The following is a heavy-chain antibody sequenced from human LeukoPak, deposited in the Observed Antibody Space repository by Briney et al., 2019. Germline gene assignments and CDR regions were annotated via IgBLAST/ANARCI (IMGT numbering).Heavy chain of an antibody. CDR3: ARDRGSGTPTYYFGY. V-gene: IGHV3-23*01. Sequence: PGGSLRLSCAASGFTFSSYAMSWVRQAPGKGLEWVSAISGSGGSTYYADSVKGRFTISRDNSKNTLYLQMVSLGAEDTAVYYCARDRGSGTPTYYFGYWGQGTLVTVSS. CDR2: ISGSGGST. CDR1: GFTFSSYA. J-gene: IGHJ4*02. D-gene: IGHD3-10*01.